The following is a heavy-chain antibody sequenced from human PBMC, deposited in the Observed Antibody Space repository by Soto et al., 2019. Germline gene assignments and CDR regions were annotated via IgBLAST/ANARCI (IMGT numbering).Heavy chain of an antibody. J-gene: IGHJ6*02. V-gene: IGHV3-74*01. CDR1: GFTFSSYW. D-gene: IGHD3-9*01. Sequence: GGSLRLSCAASGFTFSSYWMHWVRQAPGKGLVWVSRINSDGSSTSYADSVKGRFTISRDNAKNTLYLQMNSLRAEDTAVYYCARDPGRYYDILTGFYDYYYGMDVWGQGTTVTVSS. CDR2: INSDGSST. CDR3: ARDPGRYYDILTGFYDYYYGMDV.